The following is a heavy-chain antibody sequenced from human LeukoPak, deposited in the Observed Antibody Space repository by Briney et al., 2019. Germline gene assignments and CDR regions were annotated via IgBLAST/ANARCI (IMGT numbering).Heavy chain of an antibody. Sequence: GGSLRLSCAASGFTFDDYAMHWVRQAPGKGLEWVANIKEDGSEKYYVDSAKGRFTISRDNAKNSLYLQMNSLRAEDTAVYYCARFKDYAWGQGTLVTVSS. CDR3: ARFKDYA. CDR2: IKEDGSEK. J-gene: IGHJ5*02. D-gene: IGHD4-17*01. V-gene: IGHV3-7*01. CDR1: GFTFDDYA.